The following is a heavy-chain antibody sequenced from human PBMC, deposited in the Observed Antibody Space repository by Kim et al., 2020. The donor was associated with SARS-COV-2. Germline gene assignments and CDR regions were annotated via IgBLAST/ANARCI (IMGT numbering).Heavy chain of an antibody. J-gene: IGHJ5*02. D-gene: IGHD3-22*01. Sequence: QKFQGRVTSTADESTSTAYMELSSLRSEDTAVYYCARRTEYYDFENWFDPWGQGTLVTVSS. V-gene: IGHV1-69*01. CDR3: ARRTEYYDFENWFDP.